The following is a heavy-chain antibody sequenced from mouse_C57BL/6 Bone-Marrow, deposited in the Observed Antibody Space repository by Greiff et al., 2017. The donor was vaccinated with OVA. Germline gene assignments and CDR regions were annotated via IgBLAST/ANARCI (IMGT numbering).Heavy chain of an antibody. CDR2: IDPEDGET. CDR3: ARDDYDHY. J-gene: IGHJ2*01. Sequence: VQLQQSGAELVKPGASVKLSCTASGFNIKDYYMHWVKQRTEQGLEWIGRIDPEDGETKYASKFQGKATITADTSSNTAYLQLSSLTSEDTAVYYCARDDYDHYWGQGTTLTVSS. V-gene: IGHV14-2*01. D-gene: IGHD2-4*01. CDR1: GFNIKDYY.